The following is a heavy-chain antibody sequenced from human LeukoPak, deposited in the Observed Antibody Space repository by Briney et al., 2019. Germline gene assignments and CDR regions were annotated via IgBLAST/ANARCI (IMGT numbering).Heavy chain of an antibody. V-gene: IGHV1-69*13. D-gene: IGHD6-13*01. CDR2: IIPIFGTA. CDR3: ARVANPGIAAAGPEYYFDY. CDR1: GGTFSSYA. Sequence: PVKVSCKASGGTFSSYAISWVRQAPGQGLEWMGGIIPIFGTANYAQKFQGRVTITADESTSTAYMELSSLRSEDTAVYYCARVANPGIAAAGPEYYFDYWGQGTLVTVSS. J-gene: IGHJ4*02.